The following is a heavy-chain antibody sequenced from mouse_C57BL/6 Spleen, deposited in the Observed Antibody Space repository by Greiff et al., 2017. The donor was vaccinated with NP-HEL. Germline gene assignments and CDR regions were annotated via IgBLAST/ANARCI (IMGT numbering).Heavy chain of an antibody. Sequence: QVQLQQPGAELVRPGSSVKLSCKASGYTFTSYWMDWVKQRPGQGLEWIGNIYPSDSETHYNQKFKDKATLTVDKSSSTAYMQLSSLTSEDSAVYYCASDYDRGWFAYWGQGTLVTVSA. CDR3: ASDYDRGWFAY. CDR2: IYPSDSET. J-gene: IGHJ3*01. V-gene: IGHV1-61*01. D-gene: IGHD2-4*01. CDR1: GYTFTSYW.